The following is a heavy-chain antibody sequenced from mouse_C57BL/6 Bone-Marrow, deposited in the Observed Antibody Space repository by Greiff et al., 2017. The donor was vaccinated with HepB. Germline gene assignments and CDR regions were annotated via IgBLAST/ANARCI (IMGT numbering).Heavy chain of an antibody. CDR1: GYTFTSYW. D-gene: IGHD2-1*01. V-gene: IGHV1-64*01. CDR2: IHPNSGST. J-gene: IGHJ4*01. CDR3: ARWGNYYAMDY. Sequence: QVQLQQPGAELAKPGASVKLSCKASGYTFTSYWMHWVKQRPGQGLEWIGMIHPNSGSTNYNEKFKSKATLTVDKSSSTAYMQLSSLTSEDSAVYYCARWGNYYAMDYWGQGTSVTVSS.